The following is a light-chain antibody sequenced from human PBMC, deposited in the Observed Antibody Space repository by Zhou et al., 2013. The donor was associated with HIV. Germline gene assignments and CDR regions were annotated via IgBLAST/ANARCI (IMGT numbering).Light chain of an antibody. J-gene: IGKJ5*01. V-gene: IGKV1-5*03. CDR3: QQYLNNSPIT. CDR2: QAS. Sequence: DIQMTQSPSTLSASVGDRVTITCRASQSISTWLAWFQQKPGKAPKLLIYQASTLHGGVPSRFSGSGSGTEFTLTISSLQPDDFATYYCQQYLNNSPITFGPGTRLDIK. CDR1: QSISTW.